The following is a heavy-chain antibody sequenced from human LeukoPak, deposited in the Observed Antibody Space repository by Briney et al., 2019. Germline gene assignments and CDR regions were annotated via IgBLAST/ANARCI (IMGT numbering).Heavy chain of an antibody. D-gene: IGHD3-3*01. J-gene: IGHJ6*02. CDR3: ARATDKEWLLYSHYYGMDV. Sequence: GGSLRLSCAASGFTFSSYAMNWVRQAPGKGLEWVAVISYDGSNKNYADSVKGRFTISKDNSKNTLYLQMNSLRAEDTAVYYCARATDKEWLLYSHYYGMDVWGQGTTVTVSS. CDR1: GFTFSSYA. V-gene: IGHV3-30-3*01. CDR2: ISYDGSNK.